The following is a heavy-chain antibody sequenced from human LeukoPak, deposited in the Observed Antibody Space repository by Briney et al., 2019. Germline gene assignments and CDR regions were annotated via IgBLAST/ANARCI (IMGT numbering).Heavy chain of an antibody. Sequence: GGSLRLSCAASGFTFSNYGMHWVRQAPGKGLEWVALIWYDGSKKYSADSVKGRFTISRDDSENTLYLQMNSLRAEDTAVYYCARDTCSTTSCLDYWGQGTLVTVSS. CDR1: GFTFSNYG. V-gene: IGHV3-33*01. CDR2: IWYDGSKK. CDR3: ARDTCSTTSCLDY. J-gene: IGHJ4*02. D-gene: IGHD2-2*01.